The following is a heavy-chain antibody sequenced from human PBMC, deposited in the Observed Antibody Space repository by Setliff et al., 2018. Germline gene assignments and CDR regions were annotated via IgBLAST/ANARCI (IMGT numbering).Heavy chain of an antibody. CDR2: IYTDNGNT. J-gene: IGHJ2*01. V-gene: IGHV1-3*04. CDR3: VRAPPALHGEYGYFDL. D-gene: IGHD4-17*01. Sequence: ASVKVSCKASGYTFSANAIHWVRQAPGQRLEWMGFIYTDNGNTKYSKNFQDRVAITRDTSASTAYMELSSLTSEDTAIYFCVRAPPALHGEYGYFDLWGRGTLVTVSS. CDR1: GYTFSANA.